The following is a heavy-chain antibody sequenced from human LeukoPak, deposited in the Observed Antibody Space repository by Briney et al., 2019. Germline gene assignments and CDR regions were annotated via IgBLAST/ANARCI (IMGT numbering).Heavy chain of an antibody. CDR3: ARDPRGNSGYSLYYYYYMDV. V-gene: IGHV1-46*01. D-gene: IGHD3-22*01. J-gene: IGHJ6*03. CDR2: INPSGGST. Sequence: GASVKVSCKASGYTFTSYYMHWVRQAPGQGLEWMGIINPSGGSTSYAQKFQGRVTMTRDMSTSTVYMELSSLRSEDTAVYYCARDPRGNSGYSLYYYYYMDVWGKGTTVTVSS. CDR1: GYTFTSYY.